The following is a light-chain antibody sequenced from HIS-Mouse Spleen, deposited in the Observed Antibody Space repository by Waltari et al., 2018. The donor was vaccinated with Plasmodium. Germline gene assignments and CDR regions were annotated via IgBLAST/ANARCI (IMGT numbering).Light chain of an antibody. J-gene: IGKJ1*01. V-gene: IGKV1-5*03. CDR1: QSISSW. CDR3: QQYNSYSWT. CDR2: KAS. Sequence: DIQITQSPSTLSASVGDRVTLTCLASQSISSWLAWYQQKPGKAPKLLIYKASSLESGVPSRFSGSGSGTEFTLTISSLQPDDFATYYCQQYNSYSWTCGQGTKVEIK.